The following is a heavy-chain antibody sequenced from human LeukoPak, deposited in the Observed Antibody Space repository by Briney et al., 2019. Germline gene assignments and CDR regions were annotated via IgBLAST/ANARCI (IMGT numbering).Heavy chain of an antibody. CDR3: AKANAGIAARHGMDV. J-gene: IGHJ6*02. Sequence: GGSLRLSCAASGFTFDDYAMYWVRQAPGKGLGWVSGISWNSGSIGYADSVKGRFTISRDNATNSLYLQMNSLRAEDTALYYCAKANAGIAARHGMDVWGQGTTVTVSS. D-gene: IGHD6-6*01. V-gene: IGHV3-9*01. CDR1: GFTFDDYA. CDR2: ISWNSGSI.